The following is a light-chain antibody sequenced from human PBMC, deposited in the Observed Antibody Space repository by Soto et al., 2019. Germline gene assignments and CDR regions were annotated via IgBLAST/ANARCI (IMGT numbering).Light chain of an antibody. CDR3: CSFAGGSTYVV. CDR2: EVN. CDR1: GSDVGDSSH. Sequence: QSALTQPRSVSGSPGQSVTISCTATGSDVGDSSHVSWYQLHPGKAPKLMIYEVNNRPSGVPDRFSGSKSGSTASLTISGLLAEDEADYHCCSFAGGSTYVVFGGGTKLTVL. V-gene: IGLV2-11*01. J-gene: IGLJ2*01.